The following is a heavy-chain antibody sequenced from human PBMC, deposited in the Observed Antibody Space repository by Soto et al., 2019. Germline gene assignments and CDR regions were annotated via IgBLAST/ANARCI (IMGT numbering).Heavy chain of an antibody. V-gene: IGHV4-31*03. J-gene: IGHJ4*02. Sequence: SETLSLTCTVSGGSISSGGYYWSWIRQHPGKGLEWIGYIYYSGSTYYNPSLKSRVTISVDTSKNQFSLKLSSVTAADTAVYYCARDRRYCTNGVCYDRGDYFDYWGQGTLVTVSS. CDR1: GGSISSGGYY. D-gene: IGHD2-8*01. CDR2: IYYSGST. CDR3: ARDRRYCTNGVCYDRGDYFDY.